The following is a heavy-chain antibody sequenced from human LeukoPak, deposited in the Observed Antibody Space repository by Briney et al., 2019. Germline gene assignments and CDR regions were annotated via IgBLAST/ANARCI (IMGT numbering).Heavy chain of an antibody. CDR1: GDSISSARNY. CDR2: IYSSGST. V-gene: IGHV4-39*01. J-gene: IGHJ4*02. D-gene: IGHD1-1*01. Sequence: SETLSLTCSVSGDSISSARNYWGWIRQSPGKGLEWLASIYSSGSTHSNPSLKSRVSISIDTSKNQFSLKLYSVTASDAALYYCARHLSGTTMAHYFDFWGQGTLVTVSS. CDR3: ARHLSGTTMAHYFDF.